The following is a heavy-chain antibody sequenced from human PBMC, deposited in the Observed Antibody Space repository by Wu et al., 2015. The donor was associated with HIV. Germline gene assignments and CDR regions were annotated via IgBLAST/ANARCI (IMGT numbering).Heavy chain of an antibody. Sequence: QVQLVQSGAEVKKPGASVKVSCKASGYTFTGYYMHWVRQAPGQGLEWMGWINPNSGGTNYAQKFQGRVTMTRDTSISTAYMELSRLRSDDTAVYYCARGGYGSGSYYYDYYYYYGMDVWDQGP. J-gene: IGHJ6*02. V-gene: IGHV1-2*02. CDR2: INPNSGGT. CDR3: ARGGYGSGSYYYDYYYYYGMDV. CDR1: GYTFTGYY. D-gene: IGHD3-10*01.